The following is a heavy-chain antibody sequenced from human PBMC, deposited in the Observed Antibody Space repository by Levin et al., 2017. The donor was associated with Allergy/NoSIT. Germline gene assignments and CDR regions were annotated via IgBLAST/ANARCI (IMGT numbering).Heavy chain of an antibody. V-gene: IGHV7-4-1*01. CDR2: INTNSGDP. CDR3: ARQYCTGGDCFSGWFFDL. Sequence: PVASVKVSCKASGYMYTSYAMNWVRQAPGQGPEWMGWINTNSGDPTYAQGLSGRFVFSLDPSAETTYLHISSLKAEDTAVYYCARQYCTGGDCFSGWFFDLWGRGTLVSVSS. CDR1: GYMYTSYA. D-gene: IGHD2-8*02. J-gene: IGHJ2*01.